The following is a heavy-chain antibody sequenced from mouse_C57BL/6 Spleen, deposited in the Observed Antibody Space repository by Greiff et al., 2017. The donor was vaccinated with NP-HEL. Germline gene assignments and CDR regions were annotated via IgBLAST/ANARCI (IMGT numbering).Heavy chain of an antibody. CDR3: ARGGFTTVFDY. J-gene: IGHJ2*01. Sequence: VQLQQPGAELVRPGSSVKLSCKASGYTFTSYWMHWVKQRPIQGLEWIGNIDPSDSETHYNQKFKDKATLTVDKSSSTAYMQLSSLTSEDSAVYYCARGGFTTVFDYWGQGTTLTVSS. CDR2: IDPSDSET. D-gene: IGHD1-1*01. CDR1: GYTFTSYW. V-gene: IGHV1-52*01.